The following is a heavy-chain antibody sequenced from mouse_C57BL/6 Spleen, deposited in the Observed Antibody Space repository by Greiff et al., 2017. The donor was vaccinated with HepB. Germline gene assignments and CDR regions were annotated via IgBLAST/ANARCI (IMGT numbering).Heavy chain of an antibody. D-gene: IGHD1-1*01. V-gene: IGHV1-15*01. CDR3: TRWNYGSSRLSYFDY. J-gene: IGHJ2*01. CDR2: IDPETGGT. CDR1: GYTFTDYE. Sequence: VQLQQSGAELVRPGASVTLSCKASGYTFTDYEMHWVKQTPVHGLEWIGVIDPETGGTAYNQKFKGKAILTADKSSSTAYMELRSLTSEDSAVYDCTRWNYGSSRLSYFDYWGQGTTLTVSS.